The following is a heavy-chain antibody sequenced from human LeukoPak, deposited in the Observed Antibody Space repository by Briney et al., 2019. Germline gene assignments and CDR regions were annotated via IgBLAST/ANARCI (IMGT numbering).Heavy chain of an antibody. Sequence: GGSLRLSCAASGFTFSSYGMHWVRQAPGKGLEWVAFIHYDGSYKYYADSVKGRFTISRDNSKNTLYLQMNSLRAEDTAVYYCAKGGDGYNYGSYFDYWGQGTLVTVSS. J-gene: IGHJ4*02. CDR1: GFTFSSYG. CDR2: IHYDGSYK. CDR3: AKGGDGYNYGSYFDY. D-gene: IGHD5-24*01. V-gene: IGHV3-30*02.